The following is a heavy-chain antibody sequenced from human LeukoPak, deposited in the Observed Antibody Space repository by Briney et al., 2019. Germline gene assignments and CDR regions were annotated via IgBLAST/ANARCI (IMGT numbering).Heavy chain of an antibody. Sequence: PSETLSLTCAVYGGSFSGYYWCWIRQPPGKGLEWVGEINHSGSTNYNPSLKSRVTISVDTSKNQFSLKLSSVTAADTAVYYCARDRPIVATVDKEGVDYWGQGTLVTVSS. CDR3: ARDRPIVATVDKEGVDY. CDR1: GGSFSGYY. D-gene: IGHD5-12*01. V-gene: IGHV4-34*01. CDR2: INHSGST. J-gene: IGHJ4*02.